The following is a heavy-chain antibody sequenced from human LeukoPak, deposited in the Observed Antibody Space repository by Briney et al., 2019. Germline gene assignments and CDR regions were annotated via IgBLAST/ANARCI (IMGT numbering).Heavy chain of an antibody. CDR1: GYSFSDYT. CDR2: INTNTGNP. D-gene: IGHD5-18*01. V-gene: IGHV7-4-1*02. Sequence: ASVKVSCKASGYSFSDYTMNWVRQAPGQGLEWMGWINTNTGNPTYAQDFTGRFVFSLDTSVTTTSLEISSLKAEDTAIYYCARSSWIQQSSDFWGQGTLVTVSS. CDR3: ARSSWIQQSSDF. J-gene: IGHJ4*02.